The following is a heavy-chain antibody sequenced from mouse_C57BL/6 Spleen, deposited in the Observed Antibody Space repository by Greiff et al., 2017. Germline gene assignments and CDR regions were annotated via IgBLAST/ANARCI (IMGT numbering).Heavy chain of an antibody. CDR2: IRMKSDNYET. CDR3: AEDYGGFAY. D-gene: IGHD1-1*01. J-gene: IGHJ3*01. V-gene: IGHV6-3*01. CDR1: GFTFSNYW. Sequence: EVMLVESGGGLVQPGGSMKLSCVASGFTFSNYWMNWVRQSPEKGLEWVAQIRMKSDNYETHYAESVKGSFTISRDDSKISVYLQMNNLRAEDTGIYYCAEDYGGFAYWDQGTLLTVSA.